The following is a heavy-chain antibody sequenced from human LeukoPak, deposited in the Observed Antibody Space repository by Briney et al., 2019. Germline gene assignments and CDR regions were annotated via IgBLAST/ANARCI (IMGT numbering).Heavy chain of an antibody. J-gene: IGHJ4*02. CDR2: ISYDGSNK. Sequence: GGSLRLSCAASGXTFSSYGMHWVRQAPGKGLEWVAVISYDGSNKYHADSVKGRFTISRDDSKNTLYLQMDSLRIEDTAVYYCAKDAGSWSHFQYWGQGTLVTVSS. D-gene: IGHD6-13*01. V-gene: IGHV3-30*18. CDR3: AKDAGSWSHFQY. CDR1: GXTFSSYG.